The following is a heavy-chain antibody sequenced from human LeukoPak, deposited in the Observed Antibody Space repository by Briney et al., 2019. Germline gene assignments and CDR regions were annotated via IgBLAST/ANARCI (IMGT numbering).Heavy chain of an antibody. CDR3: ARDESVTGPTTFDY. Sequence: GGSLRLSCEASGFTFRRYWMHWVRQAPGKGPVWVSRINTDGSDTIYADSVKGRFTISRDNAKNTLFLQMNSLRAEDTAVYYCARDESVTGPTTFDYWGQGTLVTVSS. CDR1: GFTFRRYW. J-gene: IGHJ4*02. D-gene: IGHD6-19*01. CDR2: INTDGSDT. V-gene: IGHV3-74*01.